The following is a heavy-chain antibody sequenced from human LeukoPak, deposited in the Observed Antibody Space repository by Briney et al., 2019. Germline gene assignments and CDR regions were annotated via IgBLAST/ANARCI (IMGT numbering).Heavy chain of an antibody. CDR2: IYSGGST. V-gene: IGHV3-53*01. D-gene: IGHD3-22*01. J-gene: IGHJ3*02. CDR1: GFTVSSNY. Sequence: GGSLRLSCAASGFTVSSNYVSWVRQAPGKGLEWVSVIYSGGSTYYADSVKGRFTISRDNSKNTLYLQMNSLRAEDTAVYYCARGDRDSPIAFDIWGQGTMVTVSS. CDR3: ARGDRDSPIAFDI.